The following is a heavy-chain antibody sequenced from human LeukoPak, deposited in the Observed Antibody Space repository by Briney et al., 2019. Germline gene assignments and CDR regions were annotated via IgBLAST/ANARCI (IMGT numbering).Heavy chain of an antibody. CDR3: ARGAAYRSGSYYFDY. D-gene: IGHD6-19*01. J-gene: IGHJ4*02. V-gene: IGHV3-7*04. Sequence: PGGSLRLSCAASGFIFNDYWMSWVRQAPGKGLEWVANIKQDGSEKYYVDSVKGRFTTSRDNAKNSLYLQLNGLRAEDTAVYYCARGAAYRSGSYYFDYWGQGSLVTVSS. CDR2: IKQDGSEK. CDR1: GFIFNDYW.